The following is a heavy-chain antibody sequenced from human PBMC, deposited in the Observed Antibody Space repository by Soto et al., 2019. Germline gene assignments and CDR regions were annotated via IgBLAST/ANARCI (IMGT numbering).Heavy chain of an antibody. Sequence: PGGSLRLSCAASGFTFSSFAMSWVRQAPGEGLEWVSTITTSGGSTSYADSVKGRFTISRDNFKNTLYLQFNSLRAEDTAVYYCAKRSGTTYYFDYWGQGTLVTVS. J-gene: IGHJ4*02. D-gene: IGHD1-1*01. V-gene: IGHV3-23*01. CDR1: GFTFSSFA. CDR3: AKRSGTTYYFDY. CDR2: ITTSGGST.